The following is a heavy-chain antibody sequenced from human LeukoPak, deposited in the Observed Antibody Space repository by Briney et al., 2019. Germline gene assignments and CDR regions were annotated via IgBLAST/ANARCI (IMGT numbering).Heavy chain of an antibody. Sequence: HPGGSLRLSCAASGFTFDDYAMHWVRHAPGKGLEWVSGISWNSGSIGYADSVKGRFTISRDNAKNSLYVQMNSLRAEDTALYYCAKSSDYDFWSGYFGDWGQGTLVTVSS. D-gene: IGHD3-3*01. CDR3: AKSSDYDFWSGYFGD. V-gene: IGHV3-9*01. J-gene: IGHJ4*02. CDR1: GFTFDDYA. CDR2: ISWNSGSI.